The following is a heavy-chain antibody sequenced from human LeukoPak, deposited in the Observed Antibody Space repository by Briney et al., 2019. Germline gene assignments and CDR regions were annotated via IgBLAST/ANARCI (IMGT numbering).Heavy chain of an antibody. J-gene: IGHJ4*02. CDR1: GFNFSRYW. V-gene: IGHV3-7*02. CDR3: ATDGFLAAALIDY. Sequence: GGSLRLSCAASGFNFSRYWMTWVRQAPGKRLEWVAQIKEDGSEKHYVDPVRGRFTIFRDNAKNSLYLQMNSLRADDTAVYYCATDGFLAAALIDYWGQGTLVTVSS. CDR2: IKEDGSEK. D-gene: IGHD6-13*01.